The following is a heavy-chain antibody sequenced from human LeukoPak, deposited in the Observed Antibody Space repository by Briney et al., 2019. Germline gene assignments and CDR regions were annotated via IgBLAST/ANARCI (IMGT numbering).Heavy chain of an antibody. D-gene: IGHD1-26*01. CDR2: IYYSGST. CDR3: ARGVGATTIYFDY. CDR1: GGSISSYY. Sequence: SETLSLTCTVSGGSISSYYWSWIRQPPGQGLEWIGYIYYSGSTNYNPSLKSRVTISVDTSKNQFSLKLSSVTAADTAVYYCARGVGATTIYFDYWGQGTLVTVSS. J-gene: IGHJ4*02. V-gene: IGHV4-59*01.